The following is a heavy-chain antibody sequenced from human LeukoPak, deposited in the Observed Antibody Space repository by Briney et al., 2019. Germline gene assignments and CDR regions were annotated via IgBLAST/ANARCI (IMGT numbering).Heavy chain of an antibody. Sequence: SETLSLTCTVSGYSISSGYYWGWIRTSPGKGLEWIGSVFHTVITYYNPSLTSRLSISVDTSKNQFSLKLSSVTAADTAMYYCARGGPSDYWGRGTLVTVSS. J-gene: IGHJ4*02. CDR3: ARGGPSDY. V-gene: IGHV4-38-2*02. CDR1: GYSISSGYY. CDR2: VFHTVIT.